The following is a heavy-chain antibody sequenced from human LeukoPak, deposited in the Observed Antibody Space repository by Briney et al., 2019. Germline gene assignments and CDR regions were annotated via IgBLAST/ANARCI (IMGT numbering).Heavy chain of an antibody. V-gene: IGHV3-33*06. Sequence: GGSLRLSCAASGFTFSSYGMHWVRQAPGKGLEWVAVIWSDGSNKYYADSVKGRFTISRDNSGNTLYLQMNSLRAEDTAEYYCAKAWETKQHYYYGMEVSGQETTVIVSS. CDR1: GFTFSSYG. J-gene: IGHJ6*02. CDR3: AKAWETKQHYYYGMEV. CDR2: IWSDGSNK. D-gene: IGHD1-26*01.